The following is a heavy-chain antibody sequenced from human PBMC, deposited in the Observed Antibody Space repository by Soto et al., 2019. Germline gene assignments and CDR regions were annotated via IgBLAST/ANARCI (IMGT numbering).Heavy chain of an antibody. J-gene: IGHJ6*02. Sequence: ASVKVSCKASGYTFTSYGISWVRQAPGQGLEWMGLISAYNGNTNYAQKLQGRVNMTKDTSTSTAYMELRSLRSYDTAVYYCARFRQVGATKYEYYGIDXWGQGTTVT. CDR1: GYTFTSYG. CDR2: ISAYNGNT. D-gene: IGHD1-26*01. CDR3: ARFRQVGATKYEYYGIDX. V-gene: IGHV1-18*04.